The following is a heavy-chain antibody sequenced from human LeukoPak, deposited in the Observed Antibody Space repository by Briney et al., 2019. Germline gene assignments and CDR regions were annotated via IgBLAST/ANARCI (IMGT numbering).Heavy chain of an antibody. Sequence: KPSETLSLTCTVSGGSISGFYWSWIRQPPGEGLEWIGRIYNSGTTNYNPSLRSRVIMSLDTSKNQFSLKLSSVTAADTAVYYCARSTRTYYYDNSGYYYFDNWGQGNLVTVSS. CDR3: ARSTRTYYYDNSGYYYFDN. V-gene: IGHV4-4*07. CDR1: GGSISGFY. D-gene: IGHD3-22*01. J-gene: IGHJ4*02. CDR2: IYNSGTT.